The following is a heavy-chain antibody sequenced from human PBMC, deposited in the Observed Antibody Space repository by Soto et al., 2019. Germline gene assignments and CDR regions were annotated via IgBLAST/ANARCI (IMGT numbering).Heavy chain of an antibody. CDR1: GCSFNTFG. V-gene: IGHV3-33*01. CDR2: LWYDGSNK. CDR3: ARARELTGGKYSLDR. J-gene: IGHJ4*02. D-gene: IGHD3-9*01. Sequence: VGSRRLACSSCGCSFNTFGIHWVRQAPVKGPEWVALLWYDGSNKYYADSVKGLFTISRDNPRNTLYLEMNNLRVEDTAVYYCARARELTGGKYSLDRWGERPMVTVS.